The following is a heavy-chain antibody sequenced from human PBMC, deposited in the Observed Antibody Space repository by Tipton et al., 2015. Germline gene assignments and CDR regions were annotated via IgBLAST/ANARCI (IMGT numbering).Heavy chain of an antibody. CDR1: GYRFTNFW. V-gene: IGHV5-51*01. Sequence: VQLVQSGAEVKKPGESLKISCKASGYRFTNFWIGWVRQMSGKGLEWMGIIYPDDSDTRYSPSFQGQVTISVDKSVSTAYLQWSSLKASDTAMYYCVRYDRREYWGQGTLVTVSS. CDR3: VRYDRREY. J-gene: IGHJ4*02. CDR2: IYPDDSDT. D-gene: IGHD3-22*01.